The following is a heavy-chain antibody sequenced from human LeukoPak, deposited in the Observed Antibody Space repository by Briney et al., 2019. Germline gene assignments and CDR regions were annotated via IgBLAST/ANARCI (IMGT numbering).Heavy chain of an antibody. Sequence: GGSLRLSCAASGIILSNYAMHWVRQGPGKGLECISTISSDGGSTYYANSVKGRFTISRDNSKNTLYLQMGSLRAEDMAVYYCARGRQGAKTRYFDLWGRGTRVTVSS. J-gene: IGHJ2*01. CDR2: ISSDGGST. CDR3: ARGRQGAKTRYFDL. CDR1: GIILSNYA. D-gene: IGHD1-26*01. V-gene: IGHV3-64*01.